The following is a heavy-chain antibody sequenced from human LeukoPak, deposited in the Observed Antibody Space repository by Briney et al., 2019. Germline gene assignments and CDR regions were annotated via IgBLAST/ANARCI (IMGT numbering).Heavy chain of an antibody. CDR3: AKDTRSYFQH. CDR2: ISYDGSNK. J-gene: IGHJ1*01. CDR1: GFTFSSYG. Sequence: GGSLRLSCAASGFTFSSYGMHWVRQAPGKGLEWVAVISYDGSNKYYADSVKGRFTISRDNSKNTLYLQMNSLRAEDTAVYYCAKDTRSYFQHWGQGTLVTVSS. V-gene: IGHV3-30*18.